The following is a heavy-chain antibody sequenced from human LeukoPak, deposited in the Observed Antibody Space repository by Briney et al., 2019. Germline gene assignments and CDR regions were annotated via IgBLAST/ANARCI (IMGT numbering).Heavy chain of an antibody. Sequence: GDSLRLSCVASAFTFSSYAMSWVRQVPGKGLEWVSAISASGINTYYADSVKGRFTISRDNSKNTLYLQMNSLRDEDTAVYYCAKSSPWSDYGVLDYWGQGTLVTVSS. V-gene: IGHV3-23*01. J-gene: IGHJ4*02. D-gene: IGHD4-17*01. CDR2: ISASGINT. CDR3: AKSSPWSDYGVLDY. CDR1: AFTFSSYA.